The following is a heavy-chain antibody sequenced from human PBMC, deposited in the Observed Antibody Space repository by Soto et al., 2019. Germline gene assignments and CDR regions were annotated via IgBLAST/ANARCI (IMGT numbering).Heavy chain of an antibody. J-gene: IGHJ3*02. CDR3: ARDGSPWAFDI. CDR2: ISGSGGTR. V-gene: IGHV3-23*01. CDR1: GLTFSRYA. Sequence: GGSLSLACAASGLTFSRYAMNWVRQAPGKGLEWVSVISGSGGTRYYADSVKGRFTISRDNSKNTLYLQMNSLRAEDTAVYYCARDGSPWAFDIWGQGTMVTVSS. D-gene: IGHD2-15*01.